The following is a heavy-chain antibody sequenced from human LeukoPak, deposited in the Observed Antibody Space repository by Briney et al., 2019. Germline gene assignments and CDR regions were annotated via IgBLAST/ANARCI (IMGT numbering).Heavy chain of an antibody. Sequence: PSGTPSLTCTVSGGSISSSSYHWGWIRPPPGKGLGWVGGIYYSGGTYYNPSLKSRVTISVDTSKNQFSLKLSSVTAADTAVYYCARQVYYYDSSGYSFIEDYWGQGTLVTVSS. CDR2: IYYSGGT. D-gene: IGHD3-22*01. CDR3: ARQVYYYDSSGYSFIEDY. V-gene: IGHV4-39*01. J-gene: IGHJ4*02. CDR1: GGSISSSSYH.